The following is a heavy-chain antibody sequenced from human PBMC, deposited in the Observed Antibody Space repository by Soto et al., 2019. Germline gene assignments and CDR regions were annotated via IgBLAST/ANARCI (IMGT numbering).Heavy chain of an antibody. V-gene: IGHV1-69*02. CDR2: IIPILGIT. Sequence: SVKVSCKASGRTFSSYTISWVRQAPGQEHERMGRIIPILGITKYAQKFQGRFSIIAYKSASTAYMELSSLSSEGAAVYYCASHGSGYLYYWGQGTLGTVSS. J-gene: IGHJ4*02. CDR1: GRTFSSYT. D-gene: IGHD3-22*01. CDR3: ASHGSGYLYY.